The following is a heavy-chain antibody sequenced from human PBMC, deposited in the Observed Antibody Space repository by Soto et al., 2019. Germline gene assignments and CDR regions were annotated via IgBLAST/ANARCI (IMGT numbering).Heavy chain of an antibody. CDR2: INAGNGNT. CDR3: ARADGPGFVGP. CDR1: GYTFTSYG. V-gene: IGHV1-3*05. D-gene: IGHD2-2*01. Sequence: QVQLVQSGAEEKKPGASVKVSCKASGYTFTSYGIQWVRQAPGQRLGWMGWINAGNGNTKYSQKFQGRVTIIRDTSASTAYMELSSLRSEDTAVYYCARADGPGFVGPWGQGTLVTVSS. J-gene: IGHJ5*02.